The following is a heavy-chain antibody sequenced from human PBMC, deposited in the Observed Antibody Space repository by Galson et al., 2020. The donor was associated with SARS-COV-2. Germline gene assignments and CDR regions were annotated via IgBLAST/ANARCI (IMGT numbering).Heavy chain of an antibody. CDR2: IKFGGDT. Sequence: SQTLSLTCAVYGGSFSDFSWTWIRQAPGKGLEWIGEIKFGGDTNYSPSLRSRVTLSVDTSKHQFSLKLRSLSAADTAVYFCTRGRQGVVPSPVLGLGPFYSYYYMDVWGKGTSVTVSS. CDR3: TRGRQGVVPSPVLGLGPFYSYYYMDV. CDR1: GGSFSDFS. J-gene: IGHJ6*03. D-gene: IGHD2-2*01. V-gene: IGHV4-34*01.